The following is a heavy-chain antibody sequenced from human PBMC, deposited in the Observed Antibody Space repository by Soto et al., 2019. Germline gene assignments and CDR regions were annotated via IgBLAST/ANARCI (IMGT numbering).Heavy chain of an antibody. J-gene: IGHJ4*01. V-gene: IGHV1-18*03. D-gene: IGHD5-12*01. CDR2: ISSYNGNT. CDR3: ARAFVGLVATMSY. CDR1: GYTFTNYG. Sequence: SVKVSCKASGYTFTNYGISWARQAPGQGLEWLGWISSYNGNTRYAQKFQGRITMTTDTSTTTAYMELRSLTSDDLAIYYCARAFVGLVATMSYWGQGTLVTVSS.